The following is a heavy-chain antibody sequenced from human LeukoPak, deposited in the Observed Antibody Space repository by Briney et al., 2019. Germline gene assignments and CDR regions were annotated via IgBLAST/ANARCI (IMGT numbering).Heavy chain of an antibody. CDR3: ARGRRGVSTYFDP. Sequence: GGSLRLSCAASGFTFSSYAMHWVRQAPGKGLEYVSAINSNGCSTYYANSVKGRFTISRDNSKNTLYLQMDSLKAEDMAVDYCARGRRGVSTYFDPWGQETLVT. V-gene: IGHV3-64*01. CDR1: GFTFSSYA. CDR2: INSNGCST. D-gene: IGHD3-10*01. J-gene: IGHJ5*02.